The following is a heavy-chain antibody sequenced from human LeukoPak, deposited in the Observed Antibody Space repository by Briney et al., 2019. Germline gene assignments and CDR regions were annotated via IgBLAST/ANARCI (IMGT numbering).Heavy chain of an antibody. CDR3: ARTLEDIVATSIAAAGGGSGWFDP. CDR2: INPNSGGT. Sequence: ASVKVSCKASGYTFTGYYMHWVRQAPGQGLEWMGWINPNSGGTNYAQKFQGRVTMTRDTSISTAYMELSRLRSDDTAVYYCARTLEDIVATSIAAAGGGSGWFDPWGQGTLVTVSS. J-gene: IGHJ5*02. D-gene: IGHD5-12*01. V-gene: IGHV1-2*02. CDR1: GYTFTGYY.